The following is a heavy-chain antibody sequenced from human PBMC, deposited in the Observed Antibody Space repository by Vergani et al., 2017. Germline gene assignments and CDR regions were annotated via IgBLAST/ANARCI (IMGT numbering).Heavy chain of an antibody. V-gene: IGHV3-7*01. CDR1: GFTFSSYW. Sequence: EVQLVESGGGLVQPGGSLRLSCAASGFTFSSYWMSWVRQAPGKGLECVANIKQDGSEKYYVDSVKGRFTISRDNAKNSLYLQMNSLRAEDTAVYYCAREILWFGELSVQLDYWGQGTLVTVSS. D-gene: IGHD3-10*01. CDR2: IKQDGSEK. CDR3: AREILWFGELSVQLDY. J-gene: IGHJ4*02.